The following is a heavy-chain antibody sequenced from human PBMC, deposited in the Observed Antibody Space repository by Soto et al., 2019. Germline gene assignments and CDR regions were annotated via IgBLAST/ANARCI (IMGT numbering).Heavy chain of an antibody. Sequence: QVQLVQSGAEVKKPGASVKVSCKASGYTFTSYGISWVRQAPRQGLEWMGWIGAYHGKTNYAQQLQGRVTMTTDTSPSTSSMELRRQRADDTAVYYCAREKDSGDHNWFGPWGQGTLVTVSS. CDR2: IGAYHGKT. CDR3: AREKDSGDHNWFGP. D-gene: IGHD2-15*01. V-gene: IGHV1-18*01. CDR1: GYTFTSYG. J-gene: IGHJ5*02.